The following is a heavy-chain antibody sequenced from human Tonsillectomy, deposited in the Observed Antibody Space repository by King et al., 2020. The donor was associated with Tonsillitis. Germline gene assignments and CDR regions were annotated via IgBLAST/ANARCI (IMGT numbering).Heavy chain of an antibody. D-gene: IGHD4-11*01. Sequence: VQLVESGGGLVRPGGSLRLSCTASGLIFSDHYMSWIRQAPGKGLEWISYISSGGFTIYYADSVEGRFTISRDNAKNSLYVQMDSLSAEDTAVYYCARVVGYSQSLGVLDVWGRGTFVTVSS. CDR2: ISSGGFTI. CDR1: GLIFSDHY. CDR3: ARVVGYSQSLGVLDV. J-gene: IGHJ3*01. V-gene: IGHV3-11*01.